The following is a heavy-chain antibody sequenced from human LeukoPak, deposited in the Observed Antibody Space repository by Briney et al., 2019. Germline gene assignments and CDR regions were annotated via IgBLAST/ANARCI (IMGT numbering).Heavy chain of an antibody. D-gene: IGHD3-10*01. V-gene: IGHV3-23*01. CDR2: ISGSGGST. CDR1: GFTFSSYA. CDR3: AKDSSYYYGSGSYYTDY. J-gene: IGHJ4*02. Sequence: LPGGSLRLSCAASGFTFSSYAMSWVRQAPGKGLEWVSAISGSGGSTYYADSVKGRFTISRDNSKNTLYLQMNSLRAEDTAVYYCAKDSSYYYGSGSYYTDYWGQGTLVTVSS.